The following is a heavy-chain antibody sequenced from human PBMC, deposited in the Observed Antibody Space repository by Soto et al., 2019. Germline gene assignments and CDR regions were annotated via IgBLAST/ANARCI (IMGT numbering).Heavy chain of an antibody. J-gene: IGHJ3*02. CDR2: ISYDGSNK. CDR3: ARTRIVGATGDAFDI. CDR1: GFTFSSYA. V-gene: IGHV3-30-3*01. D-gene: IGHD1-26*01. Sequence: QVQLVESGGGVVQPGRSLRLSCAASGFTFSSYAMHWVRQAPGKGLEWVAVISYDGSNKYYADSVKGRVTISRDNSKNALDLQMNGLGAEDTAVYDCARTRIVGATGDAFDIWGQGTMVTVSS.